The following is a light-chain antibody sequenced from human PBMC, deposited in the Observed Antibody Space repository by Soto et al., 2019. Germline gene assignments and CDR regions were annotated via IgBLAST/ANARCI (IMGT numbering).Light chain of an antibody. J-gene: IGLJ1*01. CDR2: SND. V-gene: IGLV1-44*01. CDR3: AAWDDSLNGSV. CDR1: SSNIGRNT. Sequence: QSVLTQPPSASGTPGQRVTISCSGSSSNIGRNTVNWYQQFPGTAPKLLIYSNDQRPSGVPDRFPASKSGTSASLAISGLQSEDEADYYCAAWDDSLNGSVFGTGTKVTVL.